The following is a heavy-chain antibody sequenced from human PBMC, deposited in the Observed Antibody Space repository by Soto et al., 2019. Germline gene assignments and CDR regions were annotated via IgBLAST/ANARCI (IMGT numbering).Heavy chain of an antibody. CDR1: GGTLSSDA. D-gene: IGHD2-2*03. J-gene: IGHJ6*02. CDR3: ARVRAGYCSSTSCYMRVPYYYYGMDV. CDR2: IIPIVGTA. V-gene: IGHV1-69*06. Sequence: SVKVACKASGGTLSSDAISWVRRAPGQGLEWMGGIIPIVGTANYAQKFQGRVTITADKSTSTAYMELSSLRSEDTAVYCCARVRAGYCSSTSCYMRVPYYYYGMDVWGQAITVTVSS.